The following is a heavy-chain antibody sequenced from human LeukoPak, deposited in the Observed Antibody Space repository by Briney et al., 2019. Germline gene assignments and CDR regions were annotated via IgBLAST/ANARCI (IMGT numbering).Heavy chain of an antibody. Sequence: SETLSLTCTVSGGSISSHYWSWIRQPPGKGLEWIGYIYYSGSTNYNPSPKSRVTISGDTSKNQFSLKLSSVTAADTAVYYCAREGPPNYDTIWGQGTMVTVSS. J-gene: IGHJ3*02. CDR3: AREGPPNYDTI. V-gene: IGHV4-59*11. CDR1: GGSISSHY. D-gene: IGHD3-9*01. CDR2: IYYSGST.